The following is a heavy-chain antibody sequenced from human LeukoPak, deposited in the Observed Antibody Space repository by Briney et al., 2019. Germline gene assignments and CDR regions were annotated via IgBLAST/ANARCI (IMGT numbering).Heavy chain of an antibody. Sequence: SETLSLTCAVYGGSFSGYYWSWIRQPPGKGLEWIGEINHSGSTNYNPSLKSRVTISVDTSKNQFSLKLSSVTAADTAVYYCARFVAVPAYFDYWGQGTLVTVSS. CDR3: ARFVAVPAYFDY. CDR1: GGSFSGYY. D-gene: IGHD2-2*01. CDR2: INHSGST. V-gene: IGHV4-34*01. J-gene: IGHJ4*02.